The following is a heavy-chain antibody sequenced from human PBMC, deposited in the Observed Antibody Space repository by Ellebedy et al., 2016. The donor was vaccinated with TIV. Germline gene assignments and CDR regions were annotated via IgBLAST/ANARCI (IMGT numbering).Heavy chain of an antibody. V-gene: IGHV5-51*01. CDR2: IYPGDSDT. D-gene: IGHD3-22*01. J-gene: IGHJ4*02. CDR3: ARRMSLPDYYDSSGYADFDY. CDR1: GYSFTSYW. Sequence: GESLKISXQGSGYSFTSYWIGWVRQMPGKGLEWMGIIYPGDSDTRYSPSFQGQVTISADKSISTAYLQWSSLKASDTAMYYCARRMSLPDYYDSSGYADFDYWGPGTLVTVSS.